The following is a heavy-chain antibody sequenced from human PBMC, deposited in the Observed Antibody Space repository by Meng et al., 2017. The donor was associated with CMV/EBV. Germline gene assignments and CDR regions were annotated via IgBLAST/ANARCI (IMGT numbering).Heavy chain of an antibody. CDR2: IDWDEDK. CDR3: ARQSIAEREPYGMDV. J-gene: IGHJ6*02. Sequence: SGPTLAKPTQTFTLTCTFPGFPHSTSGMCVSWVRQPPGKALEWLALIDWDEDKYYSTSQKTRLTISEDTSKNRVVLTMTNMYPVDTPTYYCARQSIAEREPYGMDVWGQGTTVTVSS. V-gene: IGHV2-70*20. D-gene: IGHD6-6*01. CDR1: GFPHSTSGMC.